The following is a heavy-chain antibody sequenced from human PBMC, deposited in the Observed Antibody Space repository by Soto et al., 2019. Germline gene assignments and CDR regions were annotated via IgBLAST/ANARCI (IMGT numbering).Heavy chain of an antibody. V-gene: IGHV4-30-2*01. CDR1: GGSISSGGYS. Sequence: LSLTCAVSGGSISSGGYSWSWIRQPPGKGLEWIGYIYHNGSTYYNPSLKSRVTISVDRSKNQFSLKLSSVTAADTAVYYCARVPGPWGQGTLVTVSS. D-gene: IGHD3-10*01. CDR3: ARVPGP. CDR2: IYHNGST. J-gene: IGHJ5*02.